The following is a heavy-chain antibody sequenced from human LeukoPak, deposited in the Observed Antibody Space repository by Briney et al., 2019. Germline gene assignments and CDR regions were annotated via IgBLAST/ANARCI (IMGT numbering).Heavy chain of an antibody. Sequence: SETLSLTCAVYGGSFSGYFWNWVRQPPGKGLEWIGEISLDGSSTYNPSLKSRVTISVDTSKTQFSLKMSSVTATDTAVYYCARRRESNDNWGQGTLVTVSS. CDR1: GGSFSGYF. CDR3: ARRRESNDN. D-gene: IGHD3-10*01. V-gene: IGHV4-34*01. J-gene: IGHJ4*02. CDR2: ISLDGSS.